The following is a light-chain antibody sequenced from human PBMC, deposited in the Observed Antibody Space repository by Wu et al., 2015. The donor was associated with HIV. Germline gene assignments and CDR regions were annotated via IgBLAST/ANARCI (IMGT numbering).Light chain of an antibody. Sequence: IQLTQSPSSLSASVGDRVTITCRASQGINNFLAWYQQKPGKAPKLLIYAASTLQSGVPSRFSGSGSGTDFTLIISSLQPEDLVTYYCQQLNSYSITFGQGTRLEIK. CDR2: AAS. J-gene: IGKJ5*01. CDR3: QQLNSYSIT. CDR1: QGINNF. V-gene: IGKV1-9*01.